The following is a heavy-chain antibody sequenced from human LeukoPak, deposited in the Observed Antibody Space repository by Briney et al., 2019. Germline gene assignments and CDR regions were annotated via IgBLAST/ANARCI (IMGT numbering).Heavy chain of an antibody. CDR3: TTDDSSSGWRFDY. V-gene: IGHV3-15*01. D-gene: IGHD6-19*01. CDR1: GFTFSNAW. Sequence: GGSLRLSCAASGFTFSNAWMSWVRQAPRKGLEWVGRIKSKTDGGTTDYAAPVKGRFTISRDDSKNTLYLQMNSLKTEDTAVYYCTTDDSSSGWRFDYWGQGTLVTVSS. J-gene: IGHJ4*02. CDR2: IKSKTDGGTT.